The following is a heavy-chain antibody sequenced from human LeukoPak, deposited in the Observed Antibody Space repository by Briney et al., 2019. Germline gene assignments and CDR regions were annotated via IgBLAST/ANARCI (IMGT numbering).Heavy chain of an antibody. D-gene: IGHD1-7*01. Sequence: ASVKVSCKASGYTLTGYYMHWVRQAPGQGLEWMGWINPNSGGTNYAQKFQGRVTMTRYTSISTAYMELSRLRSDDTAVYYCSRDRAGTTVDYWGQGTLVTVSS. J-gene: IGHJ4*02. CDR3: SRDRAGTTVDY. CDR2: INPNSGGT. CDR1: GYTLTGYY. V-gene: IGHV1-2*02.